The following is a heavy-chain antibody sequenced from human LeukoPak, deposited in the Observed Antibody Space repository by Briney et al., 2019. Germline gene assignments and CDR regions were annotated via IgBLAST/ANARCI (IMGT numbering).Heavy chain of an antibody. CDR1: GFTFSSYA. CDR3: AKSAIVGATRYNWFDP. V-gene: IGHV3-23*01. Sequence: GGSLRLSCAASGFTFSSYAMSWVRQAPGKGLEWVSAISGSGGSTYYADSVKGRFTISRDNPKNTLYLQMNSLRAEDTAVYYCAKSAIVGATRYNWFDPWGQGTLVTVSS. J-gene: IGHJ5*02. CDR2: ISGSGGST. D-gene: IGHD1-26*01.